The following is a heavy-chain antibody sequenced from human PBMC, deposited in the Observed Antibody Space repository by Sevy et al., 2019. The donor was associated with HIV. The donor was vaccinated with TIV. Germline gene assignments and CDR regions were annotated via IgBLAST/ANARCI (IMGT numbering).Heavy chain of an antibody. D-gene: IGHD3-22*01. V-gene: IGHV1-24*01. J-gene: IGHJ4*02. CDR3: ATSRDYYERSGSNFDF. CDR2: FDPEDGET. CDR1: GYTLTELS. Sequence: ASVKVSCKVSGYTLTELSMHWVRQAPGKGLEWMGSFDPEDGETIYAQKFQGRVTMTDDTSTDTAYTELSSLRSEDTAVYYCATSRDYYERSGSNFDFWGQGTLVTVSS.